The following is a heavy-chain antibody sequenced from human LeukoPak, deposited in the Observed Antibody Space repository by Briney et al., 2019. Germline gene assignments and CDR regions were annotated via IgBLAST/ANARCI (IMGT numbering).Heavy chain of an antibody. J-gene: IGHJ5*02. CDR1: GYTFPDSY. CDR2: MDPTTGGT. CDR3: ARALVRGLVKGAWFDP. Sequence: GASVKVSCKASGYTFPDSYVHWVRQARGQGLEWMGWMDPTTGGTNYAQKFQGRVTMTRDTSINTGYMELTRLTLDDTAVYYCARALVRGLVKGAWFDPWGQGTLVTVSA. V-gene: IGHV1-2*02. D-gene: IGHD3-10*01.